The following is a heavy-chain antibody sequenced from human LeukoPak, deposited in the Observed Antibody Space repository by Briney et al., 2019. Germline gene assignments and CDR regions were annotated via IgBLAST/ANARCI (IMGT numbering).Heavy chain of an antibody. CDR1: GYTLTELS. CDR2: FDPEDGET. V-gene: IGHV1-24*01. CDR3: ATVGCSSTSCYATYWFDP. Sequence: ASVKVSCKVSGYTLTELSMHWVRQAPGEGLEWMGGFDPEDGETIYAQKFQGRVTMTEDTSTDTAYMELSSLRSEDTAVYYCATVGCSSTSCYATYWFDPWGQGTLVTVSS. D-gene: IGHD2-2*01. J-gene: IGHJ5*02.